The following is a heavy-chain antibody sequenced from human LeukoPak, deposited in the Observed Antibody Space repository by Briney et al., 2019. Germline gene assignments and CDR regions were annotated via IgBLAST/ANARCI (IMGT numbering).Heavy chain of an antibody. CDR3: ARLDSGYYGYNWFDP. D-gene: IGHD3-22*01. J-gene: IGHJ5*02. CDR2: IYTSGST. V-gene: IGHV4-4*09. Sequence: SETLSLTCTVSGGSISRYYWSWIRQPPGKGLEWIGYIYTSGSTNYNPSLKSRVTISVDTSKNQFSLKLSSVTAADTAVYYCARLDSGYYGYNWFDPWGQGTLVTVSS. CDR1: GGSISRYY.